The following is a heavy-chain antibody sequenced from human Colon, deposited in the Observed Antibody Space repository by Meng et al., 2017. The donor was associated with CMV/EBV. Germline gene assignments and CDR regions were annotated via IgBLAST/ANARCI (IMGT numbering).Heavy chain of an antibody. D-gene: IGHD6-19*01. Sequence: SQTLSLTCVISGDSVSSTTVGWNWIRQSPSRGLEWLGRIYYRSRWLDDYAVSVKGRITIDADTSQNQISLQLSSVTPEDTAVYYCVRRHSSGWYYFDSWGQGTLVTVSS. V-gene: IGHV6-1*01. J-gene: IGHJ4*02. CDR3: VRRHSSGWYYFDS. CDR1: GDSVSSTTVG. CDR2: IYYRSRWLD.